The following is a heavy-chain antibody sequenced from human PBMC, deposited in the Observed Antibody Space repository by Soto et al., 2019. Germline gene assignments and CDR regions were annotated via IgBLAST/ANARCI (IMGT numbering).Heavy chain of an antibody. J-gene: IGHJ4*02. D-gene: IGHD3-10*01. CDR3: ANDGRGTGSHYNSFGY. Sequence: EVQLVESGGGLIQPGGSLKLSCAASGFTVGNNYMSWVRQAPGKGLEWVSLIYSTGTTKYADSGTGRFTVSRDKAKNTLYLQMNSLRDEDTAVYYCANDGRGTGSHYNSFGYWGQGTLVTVSS. V-gene: IGHV3-53*01. CDR2: IYSTGTT. CDR1: GFTVGNNY.